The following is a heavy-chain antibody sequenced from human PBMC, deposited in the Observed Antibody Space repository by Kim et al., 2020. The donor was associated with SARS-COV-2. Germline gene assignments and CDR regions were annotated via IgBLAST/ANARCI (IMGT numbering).Heavy chain of an antibody. J-gene: IGHJ6*02. D-gene: IGHD3-3*01. Sequence: ASVKVSCKASGYTFTRYGISWVRQAPGQGLEWMRWISAYNGNTNYAQKLQGRVTMTTDTSTSTAYMELRSLRSDDTAVYYCARESGITIFGVAPVYYYYGMDVWGQGTTVTVSS. CDR3: ARESGITIFGVAPVYYYYGMDV. CDR2: ISAYNGNT. V-gene: IGHV1-18*01. CDR1: GYTFTRYG.